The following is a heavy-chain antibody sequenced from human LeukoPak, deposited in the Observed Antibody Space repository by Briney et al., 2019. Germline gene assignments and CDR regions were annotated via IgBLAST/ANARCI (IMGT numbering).Heavy chain of an antibody. CDR1: GGSISSYY. V-gene: IGHV4-59*01. Sequence: SETLSLTCTVSGGSISSYYWSWIRQPPGKGLEWIGYIYYSGSTNYNPSLKSRVTISVDTSKNQFSLKLSSVTAADTAVYYCARVRYYGSGSYFGSYNWFDPWGQGTLVTVSS. J-gene: IGHJ5*02. CDR2: IYYSGST. D-gene: IGHD3-10*01. CDR3: ARVRYYGSGSYFGSYNWFDP.